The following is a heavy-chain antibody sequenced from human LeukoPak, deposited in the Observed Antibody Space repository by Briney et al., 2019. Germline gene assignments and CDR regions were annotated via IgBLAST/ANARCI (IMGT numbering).Heavy chain of an antibody. CDR1: GFTVSSNH. D-gene: IGHD5-18*01. J-gene: IGHJ4*02. CDR2: IYSGGTT. V-gene: IGHV3-66*01. CDR3: AREVLDTAMALGY. Sequence: GGSLRLSCAASGFTVSSNHMSWVRQAPRKGLEWVSIIYSGGTTYYADSVKGRFTISRDNSKNTLYLQMNSLRAEDTAVYYCAREVLDTAMALGYWGQGTLVTVSS.